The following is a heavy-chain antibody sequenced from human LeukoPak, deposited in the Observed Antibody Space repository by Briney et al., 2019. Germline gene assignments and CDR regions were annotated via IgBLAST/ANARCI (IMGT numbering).Heavy chain of an antibody. CDR1: GGSISYYY. Sequence: PSETLSLTCTVSGGSISYYYWHWIRQPPGKGLEWIGNAYNSGTTNYNPSLKSRVSISIDTSKNQFSLMLHSVTAADTAVYYCARIGTGDSCFDLWGRGTLVTVSS. D-gene: IGHD1-1*01. CDR3: ARIGTGDSCFDL. CDR2: AYNSGTT. V-gene: IGHV4-59*01. J-gene: IGHJ2*01.